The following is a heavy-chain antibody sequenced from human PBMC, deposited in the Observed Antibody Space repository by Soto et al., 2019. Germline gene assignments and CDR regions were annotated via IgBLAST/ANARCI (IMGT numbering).Heavy chain of an antibody. V-gene: IGHV1-18*01. CDR1: GYTFTSYG. CDR3: ARDAIFGVVITPLPYNWFDP. CDR2: ISAYNGNT. D-gene: IGHD3-3*01. Sequence: QVQLVQSGAEVKKPGASVKVSCKASGYTFTSYGISWVRQAPGQGLEWMGWISAYNGNTNYAQKLQGRVTMTTDTSTSTAYMELRSLRSDDTAVYYCARDAIFGVVITPLPYNWFDPWGQGTLVTVSS. J-gene: IGHJ5*02.